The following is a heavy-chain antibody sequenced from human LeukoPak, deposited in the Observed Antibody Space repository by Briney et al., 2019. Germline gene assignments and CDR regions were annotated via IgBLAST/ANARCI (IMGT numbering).Heavy chain of an antibody. J-gene: IGHJ4*02. CDR2: IYYSGST. V-gene: IGHV4-30-4*08. Sequence: SETLSLTCTVSGGSISSGDYYWSWIRQPPGKGLEWIGYIYYSGSTYYNPSLKSRVTISVDTSKNQFSLKLSSVTAADTAVYYCARGRATYCGGDCSNGDFDYWGQGTLVTVSS. CDR3: ARGRATYCGGDCSNGDFDY. D-gene: IGHD2-21*01. CDR1: GGSISSGDYY.